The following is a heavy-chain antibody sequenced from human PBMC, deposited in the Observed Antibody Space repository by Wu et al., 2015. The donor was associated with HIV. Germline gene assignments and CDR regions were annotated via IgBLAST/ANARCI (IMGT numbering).Heavy chain of an antibody. CDR1: GGTFSNYG. Sequence: QVQLVQSGAEVKKPGSSVKVSCKASGGTFSNYGISWVRQAPGQGLEWMGRIIPIFGTANYAQKFQGRVTITADESTSTAYMELSSLRSEDTAVYYCARDRGAYCGGDCYWEFDYWGQGTLVTVSS. V-gene: IGHV1-69*13. D-gene: IGHD2-21*02. J-gene: IGHJ4*02. CDR3: ARDRGAYCGGDCYWEFDY. CDR2: IIPIFGTA.